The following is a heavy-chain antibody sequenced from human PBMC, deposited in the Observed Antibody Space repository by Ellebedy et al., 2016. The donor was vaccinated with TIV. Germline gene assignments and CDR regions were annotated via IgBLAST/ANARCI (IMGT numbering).Heavy chain of an antibody. CDR2: FDNADDRK. J-gene: IGHJ4*02. CDR3: ATGGPYSSGYLFDF. CDR1: GKSLTDVS. D-gene: IGHD3-22*01. V-gene: IGHV1-24*01. Sequence: AASVKVSCKVSGKSLTDVSIHWVRQAPGKGLEWMGCFDNADDRKDYAHNFEGRITVTVDTSTDTAYMELNSLRSEDTAMYYCATGGPYSSGYLFDFWGQGALVTISS.